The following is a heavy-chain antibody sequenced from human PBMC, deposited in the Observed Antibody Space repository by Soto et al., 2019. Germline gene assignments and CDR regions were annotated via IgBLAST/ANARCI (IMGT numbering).Heavy chain of an antibody. CDR2: IYYSGST. CDR3: ARDHCSGGSCYSYFDY. Sequence: SETLSLTCTVSGGSISSYYWSWIRQPPGKGLEWIGYIYYSGSTNYNPSLKSRVTISVDTSKNQFSLKLSSVTAADTAVYYCARDHCSGGSCYSYFDYWGQGTLVTVSS. V-gene: IGHV4-59*01. CDR1: GGSISSYY. J-gene: IGHJ4*02. D-gene: IGHD2-15*01.